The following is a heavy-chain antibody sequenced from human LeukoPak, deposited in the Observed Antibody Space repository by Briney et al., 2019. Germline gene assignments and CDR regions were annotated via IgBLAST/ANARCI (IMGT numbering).Heavy chain of an antibody. J-gene: IGHJ5*02. CDR2: INHSGST. CDR1: GGSFSGYY. CDR3: TRMRPWFDP. Sequence: PSETLSLTCAVYGGSFSGYYWSWIRQPPGKGLEWIGEINHSGSTNYNPSLKSRVTISADTSKNQFSLKLSSVTAADTAVYYCTRMRPWFDPWGQGALVTVSS. V-gene: IGHV4-34*01.